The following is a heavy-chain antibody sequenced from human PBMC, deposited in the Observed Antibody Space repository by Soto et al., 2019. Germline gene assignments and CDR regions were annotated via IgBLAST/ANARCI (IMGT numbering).Heavy chain of an antibody. CDR3: GRLLFTGYVVL. CDR2: IYYQGNT. V-gene: IGHV4-39*01. CDR1: GGSISSSSYY. D-gene: IGHD5-12*01. J-gene: IGHJ2*01. Sequence: QLHLQESGPGLVKPSETLSLQCAVSGGSISSSSYYWGWLRQPPGKGLEWIGSIYYQGNTFINPSLRSRVTLSVGTSADQFSLRLNSVTAADTAVYYCGRLLFTGYVVLWGRGTPVVVSS.